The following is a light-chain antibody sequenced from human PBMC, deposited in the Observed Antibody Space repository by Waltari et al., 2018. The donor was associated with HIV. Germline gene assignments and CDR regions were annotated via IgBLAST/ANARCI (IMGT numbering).Light chain of an antibody. Sequence: QVVLTQSPSASASLGASVKLTCTLSSGHTNYAIAWHQQQPEKGPRYLMRLSTNGSHTKGDGIPHRFSVSSAGAVRYLTLSLLQSEDEADYYCQTWGTGIVVFGGGTKLTVL. V-gene: IGLV4-69*01. CDR2: LSTNGSH. CDR1: SGHTNYA. J-gene: IGLJ2*01. CDR3: QTWGTGIVV.